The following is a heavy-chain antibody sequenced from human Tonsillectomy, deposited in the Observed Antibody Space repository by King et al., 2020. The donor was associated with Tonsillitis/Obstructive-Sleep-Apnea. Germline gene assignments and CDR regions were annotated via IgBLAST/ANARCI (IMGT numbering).Heavy chain of an antibody. CDR3: ARSAPIDNSAYYKNSVDY. Sequence: QLVQSGAEVKKSGASVKVFCKASGYSFSNYYIHWMRQAPGQGLEWMGVINCNGGGTSYAQKFQGRVTMTRDTSTSTVYMDLSSLRSDDTAIYYCARSAPIDNSAYYKNSVDYWGLGTLVTVSS. CDR2: INCNGGGT. CDR1: GYSFSNYY. J-gene: IGHJ4*02. D-gene: IGHD3-22*01. V-gene: IGHV1-46*01.